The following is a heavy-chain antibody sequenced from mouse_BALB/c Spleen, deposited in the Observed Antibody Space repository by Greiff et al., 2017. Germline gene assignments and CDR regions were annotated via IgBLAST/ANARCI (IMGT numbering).Heavy chain of an antibody. Sequence: QVQLQQSGAELARPGASVKMSCKASGYTFTSYTMHWVKQRPGQGLEWIGYINPSSGYTNYNQKFKDKATLTADKSSSTAYMQLSSLTSEDSAVYYCARSRYGGAYYAMDYWGQGTSVTVSS. CDR1: GYTFTSYT. J-gene: IGHJ4*01. V-gene: IGHV1-4*01. CDR3: ARSRYGGAYYAMDY. CDR2: INPSSGYT. D-gene: IGHD2-14*01.